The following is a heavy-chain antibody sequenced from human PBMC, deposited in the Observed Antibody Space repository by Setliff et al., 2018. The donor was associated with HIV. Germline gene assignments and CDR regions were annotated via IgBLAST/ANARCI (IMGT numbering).Heavy chain of an antibody. Sequence: ASVKVSCKASGYTFTEYYVHWVRQAPGEGLEWIGWIYPNTGGTNYAQKFQGRVTMTRDTSIRTAYMELRMLTSDDTAIYYCTRSTTADWGQGTMVTVSS. CDR1: GYTFTEYY. CDR3: TRSTTAD. CDR2: IYPNTGGT. D-gene: IGHD4-17*01. J-gene: IGHJ4*02. V-gene: IGHV1-2*02.